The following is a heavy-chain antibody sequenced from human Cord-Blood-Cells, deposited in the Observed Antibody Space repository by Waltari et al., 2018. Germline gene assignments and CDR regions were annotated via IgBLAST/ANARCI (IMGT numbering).Heavy chain of an antibody. D-gene: IGHD3-16*02. V-gene: IGHV4-38-2*01. J-gene: IGHJ4*02. Sequence: QVQLQESGPGLVKPSETLSLTCAVSGYSISSGYYWGWIRQPPGKGLEWIGSIYHSGSTYYNPSLKSRVTISVDTSKNQFSLKLSSVTAADTAVYYCARGLDYDYIWGSYRYYFDYWGQGTLVTVSS. CDR2: IYHSGST. CDR1: GYSISSGYY. CDR3: ARGLDYDYIWGSYRYYFDY.